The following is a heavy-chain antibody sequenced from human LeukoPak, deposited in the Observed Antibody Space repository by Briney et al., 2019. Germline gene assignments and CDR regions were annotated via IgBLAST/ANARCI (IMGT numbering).Heavy chain of an antibody. CDR3: TTYPMATWAFDY. V-gene: IGHV3-66*01. CDR1: GFTVSSNY. CDR2: IYSGGST. Sequence: GGSLRLSCAASGFTVSSNYMSWVRQAPGKGLEWVSVIYSGGSTYYADSVKGRFTISRDNSKNTLYLQMNSLRAEDTAVYYCTTYPMATWAFDYWGQGTLVTVSS. D-gene: IGHD5-12*01. J-gene: IGHJ4*02.